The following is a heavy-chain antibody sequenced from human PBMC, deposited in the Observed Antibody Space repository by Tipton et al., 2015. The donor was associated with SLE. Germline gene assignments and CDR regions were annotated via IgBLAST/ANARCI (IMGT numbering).Heavy chain of an antibody. Sequence: TLSLTCTVSGGSISSGDYYWSWIRQPPGKGLEWIGRIYTSGSTNYNPSLKSRVTISVDTSKNQFSLKLTSVTAADTAVYYCAGGGHYSGYDSYFDYWGQGTLVTVSS. CDR2: IYTSGST. CDR3: AGGGHYSGYDSYFDY. V-gene: IGHV4-61*02. CDR1: GGSISSGDYY. J-gene: IGHJ4*02. D-gene: IGHD5-12*01.